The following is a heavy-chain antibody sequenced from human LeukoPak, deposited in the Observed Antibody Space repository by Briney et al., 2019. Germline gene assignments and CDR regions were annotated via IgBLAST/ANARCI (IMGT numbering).Heavy chain of an antibody. CDR1: GGSFSGYY. CDR3: ARWPYSSSYYFDY. D-gene: IGHD6-6*01. J-gene: IGHJ4*02. CDR2: INHSGST. Sequence: SETLSLTCAVYGGSFSGYYWSWIRQPPGKGLEWIGEINHSGSTNYNPSLKSRVTISVDASENQFSLNLRSVTAADTAVYYCARWPYSSSYYFDYWGQGTLVTVSS. V-gene: IGHV4-34*01.